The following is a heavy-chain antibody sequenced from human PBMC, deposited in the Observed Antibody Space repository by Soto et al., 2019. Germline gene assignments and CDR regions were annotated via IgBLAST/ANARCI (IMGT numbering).Heavy chain of an antibody. CDR1: GFSFGDYA. J-gene: IGHJ6*02. CDR2: ISWTSASI. Sequence: EVQLVESGGDLVQPGRSLRLSCAASGFSFGDYAMHWVRQAPGKGLEWVLGISWTSASIGYADSVKGRFTISRDNXKNSLYLQMNSLSAEDTALYHCAKSRGGTANGLDVWGQGTTVTVSS. V-gene: IGHV3-9*01. D-gene: IGHD2-15*01. CDR3: AKSRGGTANGLDV.